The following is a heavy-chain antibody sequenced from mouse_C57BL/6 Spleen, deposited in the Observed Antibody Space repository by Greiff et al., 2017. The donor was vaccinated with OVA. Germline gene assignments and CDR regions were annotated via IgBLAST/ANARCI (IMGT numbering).Heavy chain of an antibody. Sequence: QVQLKQSGPGLVQPSQSLSITCTVSGFSLTSYGVHWVRQSPGKGLEWLGVIWSGGSTDYNAAFISRLSISKDNSKSQVFFKMNSLQADDTAIYYCGLSSYYAMDYWGQGTSVTVSS. CDR1: GFSLTSYG. CDR3: GLSSYYAMDY. D-gene: IGHD1-1*01. CDR2: IWSGGST. V-gene: IGHV2-2*01. J-gene: IGHJ4*01.